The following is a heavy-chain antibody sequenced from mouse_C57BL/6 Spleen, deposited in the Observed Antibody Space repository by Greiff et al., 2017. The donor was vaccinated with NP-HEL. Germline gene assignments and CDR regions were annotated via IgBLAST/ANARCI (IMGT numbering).Heavy chain of an antibody. J-gene: IGHJ2*01. CDR2: ISDGGSYT. V-gene: IGHV5-4*03. D-gene: IGHD4-1*01. CDR1: GFTFSSYA. Sequence: EVKVVESGGGLVKPGGSLKLSCAASGFTFSSYAMSWVRQTPEKRLEWVATISDGGSYTYYPDNVKGRFTISRDNAKNNLYLQMSHLKSEDTAMYYCARSLTGTSYYFDYWGQGTTLTVSS. CDR3: ARSLTGTSYYFDY.